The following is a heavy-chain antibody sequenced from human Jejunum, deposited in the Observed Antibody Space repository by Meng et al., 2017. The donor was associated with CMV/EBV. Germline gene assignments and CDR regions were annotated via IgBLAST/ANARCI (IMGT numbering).Heavy chain of an antibody. V-gene: IGHV4-34*01. Sequence: VYGGSFSTYYWTWIRQPPGKGLEWIGEINDRGVTNYNPSLKSRVTLLVDTSKNQFSLRLTSVTAADAAVYFCAAKVLSGNSLSWFDPWGQGTLVTVSS. CDR1: GGSFSTYY. CDR2: INDRGVT. CDR3: AAKVLSGNSLSWFDP. J-gene: IGHJ5*02. D-gene: IGHD3-10*01.